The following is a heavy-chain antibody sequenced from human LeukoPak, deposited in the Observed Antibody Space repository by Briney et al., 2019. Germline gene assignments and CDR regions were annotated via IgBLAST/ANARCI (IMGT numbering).Heavy chain of an antibody. J-gene: IGHJ6*02. D-gene: IGHD6-13*01. CDR1: GGSFSGYY. CDR3: ARGLRAYSSSWHYRYYYYGIDV. CDR2: INHSGST. V-gene: IGHV4-34*01. Sequence: SETLSLTCAVYGGSFSGYYWSWIRQPPGKGLEWIGEINHSGSTNYNPSLKSRVTISVDTSNNQFSLKLSSVTAADTAVYYCARGLRAYSSSWHYRYYYYGIDVWGQGTTVTVSS.